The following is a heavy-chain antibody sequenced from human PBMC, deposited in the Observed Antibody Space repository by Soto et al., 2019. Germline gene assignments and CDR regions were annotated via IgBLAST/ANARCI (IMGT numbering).Heavy chain of an antibody. J-gene: IGHJ3*02. V-gene: IGHV4-39*02. CDR3: ARPQFSGTYHDPFKI. Sequence: PSETLSLTCTVPGHSISSSTYYWGWLRQPPGRGLEWIGSVYYGENTYYNPSLKSRVTISVDTSKNLFSLNLSSVTAADTAMYYCARPQFSGTYHDPFKIWGPGTMVTVSS. CDR1: GHSISSSTYY. CDR2: VYYGENT. D-gene: IGHD1-26*01.